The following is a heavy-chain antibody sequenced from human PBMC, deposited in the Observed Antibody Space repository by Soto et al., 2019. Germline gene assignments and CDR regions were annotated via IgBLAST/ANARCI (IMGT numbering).Heavy chain of an antibody. D-gene: IGHD6-19*01. CDR2: ISGSGGST. CDR3: AKRPYRIAVADYFDY. Sequence: AGGSLRLSCAASGFTFSSYAMSWVRQAPGKGLEWVSAISGSGGSTYYADSVKGRFTISRDNSKNTLYLQMNSLRAEDTAVYYCAKRPYRIAVADYFDYWGQGTLVTVSS. CDR1: GFTFSSYA. V-gene: IGHV3-23*01. J-gene: IGHJ4*02.